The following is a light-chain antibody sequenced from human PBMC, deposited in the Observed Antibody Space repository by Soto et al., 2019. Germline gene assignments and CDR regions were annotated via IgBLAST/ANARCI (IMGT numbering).Light chain of an antibody. CDR2: DVS. J-gene: IGLJ2*01. CDR3: SSFTISSTVV. CDR1: SSDIGGYNY. V-gene: IGLV2-14*03. Sequence: QSALTQPASVSGSPGQSITISCTGTSSDIGGYNYVSWYQHHPGKAPKLMIYDVSNRPSGVSNRFSGSKSGNTAYLTISGLQAEDEADYYCSSFTISSTVVFGGGTQLTVL.